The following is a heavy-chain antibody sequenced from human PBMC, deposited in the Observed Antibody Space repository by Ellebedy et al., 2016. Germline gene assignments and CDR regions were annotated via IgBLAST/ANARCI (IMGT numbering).Heavy chain of an antibody. CDR1: GFTFNTYA. Sequence: GGSLRLSCAASGFTFNTYAIHWVRRAPGKGLEWVADISYDGTLKYFADPVQGRFAISRDNSKNPVYLQMNSLRAEDTAVYYCARSELWFGSGTNTFDIWGQGTMVSVSS. CDR3: ARSELWFGSGTNTFDI. CDR2: ISYDGTLK. J-gene: IGHJ3*02. D-gene: IGHD3-10*01. V-gene: IGHV3-30*09.